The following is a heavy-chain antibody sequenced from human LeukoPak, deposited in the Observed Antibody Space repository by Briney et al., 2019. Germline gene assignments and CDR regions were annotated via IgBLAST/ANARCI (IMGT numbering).Heavy chain of an antibody. D-gene: IGHD3-22*01. Sequence: KASETLSLTCAVYGGSFSGYYWSWIRQPPGKGLEWVSSISNISTYIYYADSVKGRFTISRDNAKNSLYLQMNSLSAEDTAQYFCARTIFYESNGPPLYRAFDIWGQGTMVTVSS. CDR2: ISNISTYI. CDR3: ARTIFYESNGPPLYRAFDI. V-gene: IGHV3-11*06. J-gene: IGHJ3*02. CDR1: GGSFSGYY.